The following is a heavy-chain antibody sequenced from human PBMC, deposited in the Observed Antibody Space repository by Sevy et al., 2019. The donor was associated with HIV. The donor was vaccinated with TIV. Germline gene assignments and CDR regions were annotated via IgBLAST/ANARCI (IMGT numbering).Heavy chain of an antibody. CDR1: GFTFSSYS. CDR3: ARDDIVVVPAAIGY. D-gene: IGHD2-2*01. J-gene: IGHJ4*02. CDR2: ISSSSSTI. V-gene: IGHV3-48*01. Sequence: GRSLRLSYAASGFTFSSYSMSWVRQAPGKGLEWVSYISSSSSTIYYADSVKGRFTISRDNAKNSLYLQMNSLRAEDTAVYYCARDDIVVVPAAIGYWGQGTLVTVSS.